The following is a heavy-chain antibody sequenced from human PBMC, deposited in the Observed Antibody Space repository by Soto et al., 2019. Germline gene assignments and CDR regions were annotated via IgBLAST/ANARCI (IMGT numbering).Heavy chain of an antibody. CDR2: INPNSGDT. D-gene: IGHD2-2*01. Sequence: QVQLVQSGAEVKKPGASVKVSCKASGYTFTGYYMHWVRQAPGQGLEWMGWINPNSGDTNYAQKFQGRVTMTRDTSISTAYMELSRLRSDDTAVYYCARGNSGGRRVVPGLNWFDPWGQGTLVTVSS. J-gene: IGHJ5*02. CDR1: GYTFTGYY. V-gene: IGHV1-2*02. CDR3: ARGNSGGRRVVPGLNWFDP.